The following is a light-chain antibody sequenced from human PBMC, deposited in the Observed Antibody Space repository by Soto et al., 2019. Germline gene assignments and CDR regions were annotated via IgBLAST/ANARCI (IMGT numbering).Light chain of an antibody. Sequence: QSALTQPASVSGSLGQSITISCTGSSSDIGVYNYVSWYQQHPGKAPKRMIYEVTNRPSGVSNRFSGSKTGNTASLTISGLQAEDEAEYHCSSYTSSSTLVFGGGTKLTVL. CDR1: SSDIGVYNY. J-gene: IGLJ3*02. V-gene: IGLV2-14*01. CDR2: EVT. CDR3: SSYTSSSTLV.